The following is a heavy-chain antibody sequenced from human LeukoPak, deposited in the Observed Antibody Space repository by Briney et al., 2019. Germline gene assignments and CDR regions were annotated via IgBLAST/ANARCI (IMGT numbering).Heavy chain of an antibody. Sequence: KVSCKASGYTFTSYGISWVRQMPGKGLEWMGIIYPGDSDTRYSPSFQGQVTISADKSINTAYLQWSSLKASDTAMYYCTRQNADYLFDYWGQGTLVTVSS. CDR2: IYPGDSDT. CDR3: TRQNADYLFDY. D-gene: IGHD4-17*01. CDR1: GYTFTSYG. V-gene: IGHV5-51*01. J-gene: IGHJ4*02.